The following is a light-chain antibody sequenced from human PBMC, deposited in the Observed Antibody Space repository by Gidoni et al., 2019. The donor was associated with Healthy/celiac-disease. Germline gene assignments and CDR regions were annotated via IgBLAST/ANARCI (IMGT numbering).Light chain of an antibody. J-gene: IGKJ2*01. CDR1: QSVSSSY. V-gene: IGKV3-20*01. CDR2: GTS. CDR3: QQYGSSPYT. Sequence: DIVLTQSPGTLSLSPEGRATLSCRTNQSVSSSYLAWYQQKPGQAPRLLVYGTSTRATGIPDRCSGSGSETDFTITSSRLEPEDFAVYYCQQYGSSPYTFGQGTKLEIK.